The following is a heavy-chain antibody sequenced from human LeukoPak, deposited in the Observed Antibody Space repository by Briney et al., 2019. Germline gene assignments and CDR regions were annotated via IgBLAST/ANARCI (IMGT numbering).Heavy chain of an antibody. Sequence: SETLSLTCTVSGGSISSYYWSWIRQPPGKGLEWIGYIYYSGSTNYNPSLKSRVTISVDTSKNQSSLKLSSVTAADTAVYYCARQELAYYFDYWGQGTLVTVSS. V-gene: IGHV4-59*08. J-gene: IGHJ4*02. CDR1: GGSISSYY. CDR3: ARQELAYYFDY. CDR2: IYYSGST. D-gene: IGHD1-26*01.